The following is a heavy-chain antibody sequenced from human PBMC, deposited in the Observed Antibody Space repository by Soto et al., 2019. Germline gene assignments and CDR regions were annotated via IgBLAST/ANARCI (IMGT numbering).Heavy chain of an antibody. D-gene: IGHD3-22*01. CDR1: GFTFSSYA. J-gene: IGHJ4*02. V-gene: IGHV3-23*01. Sequence: GGSLRLSCAASGFTFSSYAMSWVRQAPGEGLEWVSAISGSGGSTYYADSVKGRFTISRDNSKNTLYLQMNSLRAEDTAVYYCAKAKDYYDSSARYFDYWGQGTLVTVSS. CDR2: ISGSGGST. CDR3: AKAKDYYDSSARYFDY.